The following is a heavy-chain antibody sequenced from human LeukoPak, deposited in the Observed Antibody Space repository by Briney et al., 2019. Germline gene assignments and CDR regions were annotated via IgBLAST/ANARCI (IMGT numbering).Heavy chain of an antibody. CDR2: ISSSGSTI. V-gene: IGHV3-48*03. CDR1: GFTFSSYE. J-gene: IGHJ6*04. Sequence: GGSLLLSCAASGFTFSSYEMNWVRQAPGRGLEWVSYISSSGSTIYYADSVKGRFTISRDNAKNSLYLQMNSLRAEDTAVYYCAELGITMIGGVWGKGTTVTISS. CDR3: AELGITMIGGV. D-gene: IGHD3-10*02.